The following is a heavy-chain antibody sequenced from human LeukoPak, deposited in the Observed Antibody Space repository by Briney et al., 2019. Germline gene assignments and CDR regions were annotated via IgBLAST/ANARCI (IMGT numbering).Heavy chain of an antibody. D-gene: IGHD3-22*01. V-gene: IGHV5-51*01. J-gene: IGHJ3*02. Sequence: GASLQISCKALGYIFTTYWIAWVRQMPGRGLDWMEIIYPGDSDTTYSPSFQGQATISVDKSISTAYLQWSSLKASDTAMYYCARRGYDSSGYTDAFDIWGQGTMVTVSS. CDR3: ARRGYDSSGYTDAFDI. CDR2: IYPGDSDT. CDR1: GYIFTTYW.